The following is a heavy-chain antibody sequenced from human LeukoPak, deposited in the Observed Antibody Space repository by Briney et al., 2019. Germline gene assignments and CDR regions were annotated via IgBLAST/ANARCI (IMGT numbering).Heavy chain of an antibody. D-gene: IGHD3-16*02. CDR3: AREALETYVWGSYRYYFDY. CDR1: GGSFSGYY. J-gene: IGHJ4*02. Sequence: SETLSLTCAVNGGSFSGYYWSWIRQPPGKGLEWIGEINHSGSTNYNPSLKSRVTISVDTSKNQFSLKLSSVTAADTAVYYCAREALETYVWGSYRYYFDYWGQGTLVTVSS. V-gene: IGHV4-34*01. CDR2: INHSGST.